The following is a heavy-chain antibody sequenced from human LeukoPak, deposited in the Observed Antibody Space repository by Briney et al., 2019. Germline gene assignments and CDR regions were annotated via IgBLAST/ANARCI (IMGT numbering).Heavy chain of an antibody. CDR2: IYYSGST. D-gene: IGHD1-1*01. J-gene: IGHJ3*02. Sequence: SETLSLTCTVSGGSISSSSYYWDWIRQPPGKGLEWIGSIYYSGSTYYNPSLKSRVTISVDTSKNQFSLKLSSVTAADTAVYYCARHGGTTGIDAFDIWGQGTMVTVSS. V-gene: IGHV4-39*01. CDR3: ARHGGTTGIDAFDI. CDR1: GGSISSSSYY.